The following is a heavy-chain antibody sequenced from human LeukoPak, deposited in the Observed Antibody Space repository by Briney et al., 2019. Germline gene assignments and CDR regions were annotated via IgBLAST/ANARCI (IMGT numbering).Heavy chain of an antibody. D-gene: IGHD4-11*01. J-gene: IGHJ4*02. CDR1: GFTVSSNY. Sequence: PGGSLRLSRAASGFTVSSNYMSWVRQAPGKGLEWIGCIYYSGSTYYNPSLKSRVTISVDTSKNQFSLKLSSVTAADTAVYYCARLSTVTTRWTYYFDYWGQGTLVTVSS. CDR2: IYYSGST. CDR3: ARLSTVTTRWTYYFDY. V-gene: IGHV4-59*05.